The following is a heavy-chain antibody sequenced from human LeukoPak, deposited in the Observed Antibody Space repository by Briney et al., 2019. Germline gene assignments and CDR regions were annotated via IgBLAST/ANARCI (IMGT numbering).Heavy chain of an antibody. CDR2: ISSTSTDI. CDR3: TSIAVAGTN. D-gene: IGHD6-19*01. CDR1: GFTFSSYS. V-gene: IGHV3-21*01. Sequence: GGSLRLSCAASGFTFSSYSMNWVRQAPGKGLEWVSSISSTSTDIYYADSVKGRFTISRDNAKNSLSLQMNSLRAEDTAVYYCTSIAVAGTNWGQGTLVTVSS. J-gene: IGHJ4*02.